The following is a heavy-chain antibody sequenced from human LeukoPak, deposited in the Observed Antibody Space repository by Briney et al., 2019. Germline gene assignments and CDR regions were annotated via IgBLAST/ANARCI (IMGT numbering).Heavy chain of an antibody. CDR1: GGTFSSYA. Sequence: ASVKVSCKASGGTFSSYAISWVRQAPGQGLEWMGRIIPILGIANYAQKFQGRVTITADKSTSTAYMELSSLRSEDTAVYYCARDRPYGNWNDGEVDPWGQGTLVTVSS. V-gene: IGHV1-69*04. CDR2: IIPILGIA. D-gene: IGHD1-1*01. J-gene: IGHJ5*02. CDR3: ARDRPYGNWNDGEVDP.